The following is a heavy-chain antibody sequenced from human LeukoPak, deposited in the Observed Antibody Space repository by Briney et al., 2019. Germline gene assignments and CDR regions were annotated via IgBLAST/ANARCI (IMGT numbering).Heavy chain of an antibody. J-gene: IGHJ3*02. D-gene: IGHD3-16*01. CDR3: ARHEFVWAADDRTAFAI. Sequence: PSETLSLTCTVSGASIRSFYWSWIRQPAGGRLEWMVHIYSSGSTNYNPSLKRRVTMSVDMSKNQISLKLNSVTAADTAAYYCARHEFVWAADDRTAFAIWGQGTTVTVSS. V-gene: IGHV4-4*07. CDR2: IYSSGST. CDR1: GASIRSFY.